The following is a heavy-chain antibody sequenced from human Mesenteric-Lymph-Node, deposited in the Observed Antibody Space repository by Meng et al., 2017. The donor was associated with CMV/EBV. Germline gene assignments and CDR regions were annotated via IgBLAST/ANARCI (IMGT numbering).Heavy chain of an antibody. D-gene: IGHD3-9*01. CDR3: ERGSSSVISTSYFDY. V-gene: IGHV4-34*01. Sequence: GLFKHYGDLSFTCADYGGSFISYYWNCILQYPEKGLDWIGEINHSASTNYNQSFTIRIIISVSTYTNKITLYLGSVTAADKDVYYCERGSSSVISTSYFDYWGQGALVTVSS. CDR2: INHSAST. CDR1: GGSFISYY. J-gene: IGHJ4*02.